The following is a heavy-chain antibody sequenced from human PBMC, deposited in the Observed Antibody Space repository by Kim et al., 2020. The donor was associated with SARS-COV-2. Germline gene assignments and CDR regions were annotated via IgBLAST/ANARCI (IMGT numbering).Heavy chain of an antibody. D-gene: IGHD3-16*02. V-gene: IGHV1-18*01. Sequence: ASVKVSCKASGYTFTSYGISWVRQAPGQGLEWMGWISAYNGNTNYAQKLQGRVTMTTHTSTSTAYMELRSLRSDDTAVYYCARDKGGGSYRGYRQPFYPKLDDYYYYGMDVWGQGTTVTVSS. CDR3: ARDKGGGSYRGYRQPFYPKLDDYYYYGMDV. CDR2: ISAYNGNT. J-gene: IGHJ6*02. CDR1: GYTFTSYG.